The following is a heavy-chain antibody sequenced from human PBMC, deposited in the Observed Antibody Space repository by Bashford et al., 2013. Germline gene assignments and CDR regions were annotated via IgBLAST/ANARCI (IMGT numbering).Heavy chain of an antibody. V-gene: IGHV4-31*03. CDR1: GDSISSAAYY. CDR3: ARASIRGFDY. J-gene: IGHJ4*02. CDR2: IYYSGST. Sequence: SETLSLTCTVSGDSISSAAYYWSWIRQHPGKGLEWIGYIYYSGSTYYNPSLMSRVAISVDTSKNQFSLKLRSVTAADTAVFYCARASIRGFDYWGQGTLVTVSS. D-gene: IGHD1-26*01.